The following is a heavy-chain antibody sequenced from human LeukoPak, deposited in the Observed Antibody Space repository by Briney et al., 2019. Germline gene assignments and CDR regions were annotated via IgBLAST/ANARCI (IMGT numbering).Heavy chain of an antibody. CDR3: ARDVDTDAFDI. V-gene: IGHV4-59*01. J-gene: IGHJ3*02. D-gene: IGHD3/OR15-3a*01. CDR1: GGSISSYY. Sequence: SETLSLTCTVSGGSISSYYWSWIRQPPGKGLEWIGYISYSGSTNYNPSLKSRVTISVDTSNNQFSLKLTSVTAADTAVYYCARDVDTDAFDIWGQGTMVTVSS. CDR2: ISYSGST.